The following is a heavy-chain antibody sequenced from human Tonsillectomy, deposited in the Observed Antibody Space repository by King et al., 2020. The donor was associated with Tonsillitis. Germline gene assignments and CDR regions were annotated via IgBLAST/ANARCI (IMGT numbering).Heavy chain of an antibody. D-gene: IGHD2-2*02. CDR1: GFNFRTAW. J-gene: IGHJ4*02. Sequence: VQLVESGGGLVKPGGSLRLSCAASGFNFRTAWMSWVRQAPGGRLEWVGLIKRKTDGETTDYAAPVKGRFTISRDDGKRTLYLQMKRLKTEDTAVYYCATLESAYPFYLDYWGQGTPVTVSS. V-gene: IGHV3-15*01. CDR3: ATLESAYPFYLDY. CDR2: IKRKTDGETT.